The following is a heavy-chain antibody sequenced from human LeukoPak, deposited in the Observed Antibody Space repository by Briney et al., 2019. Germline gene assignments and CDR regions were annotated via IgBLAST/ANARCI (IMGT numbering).Heavy chain of an antibody. CDR2: ISSSSSYI. Sequence: GGSLRLSYASSGFTFSSYSMNWVRQAPGKGLEGVSSISSSSSYIYYADSVKGRFTISRDNAKNSLYLQMNSLRAQDTAVYHCARNTGPSSGGQGTLVTVSS. V-gene: IGHV3-21*01. CDR1: GFTFSSYS. J-gene: IGHJ4*02. CDR3: ARNTGPSS. D-gene: IGHD1-14*01.